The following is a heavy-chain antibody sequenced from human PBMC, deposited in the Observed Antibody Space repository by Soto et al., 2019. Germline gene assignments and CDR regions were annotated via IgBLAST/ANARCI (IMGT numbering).Heavy chain of an antibody. CDR2: IYYSGNT. D-gene: IGHD5-18*01. CDR3: TRIPVDTSMIYWLDP. V-gene: IGHV4-61*08. J-gene: IGHJ5*02. CDR1: GGSVSSGDCY. Sequence: SETLSLTCTVSGGSVSSGDCYWSWIRQPPGKGLEWIGYIYYSGNTNYNPSLKSRVIISVDTSKNLFSLKLTSVTAADTAVYYCTRIPVDTSMIYWLDPWGHGTLVTVSS.